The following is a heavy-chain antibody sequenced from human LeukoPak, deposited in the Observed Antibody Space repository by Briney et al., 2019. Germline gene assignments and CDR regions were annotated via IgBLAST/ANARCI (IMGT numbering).Heavy chain of an antibody. V-gene: IGHV4-59*01. CDR1: GGSIGSYY. J-gene: IGHJ6*02. CDR2: IHHSGYI. CDR3: ARWQGDSSNWGRTRGYGMDV. D-gene: IGHD6-13*01. Sequence: SETLSLTCSVSGGSIGSYYWNWIRQPPGKGLEWIGCIHHSGYISYNPSLESRVTISADTSKDQFSLKMSSVTAADTALYYCARWQGDSSNWGRTRGYGMDVWGQGITVIVSS.